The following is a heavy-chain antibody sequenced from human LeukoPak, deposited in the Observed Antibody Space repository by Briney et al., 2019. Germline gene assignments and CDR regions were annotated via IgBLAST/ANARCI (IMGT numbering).Heavy chain of an antibody. V-gene: IGHV3-33*01. J-gene: IGHJ4*02. Sequence: PGGSLRLSCAASGFTFSRYGMHWVRQAPSKGLEWVAVIWYDGSNKYYADSVKGRFTISRDNSKNTLYLQMNSLRAEDTAVYYCARDAERGYSYGYMDYWGQGTLVTVSS. CDR3: ARDAERGYSYGYMDY. D-gene: IGHD5-18*01. CDR2: IWYDGSNK. CDR1: GFTFSRYG.